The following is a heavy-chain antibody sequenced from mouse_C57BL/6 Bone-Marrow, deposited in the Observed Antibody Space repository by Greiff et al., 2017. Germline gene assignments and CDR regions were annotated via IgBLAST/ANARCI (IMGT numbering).Heavy chain of an antibody. CDR3: ARGRLQYYFDY. V-gene: IGHV1-42*01. CDR2: INPSTGGT. CDR1: GYSFTGYY. D-gene: IGHD2-4*01. Sequence: EVMLVESGPELVKPGASVKISCKASGYSFTGYYMNWVKQSPEKSLEWIGEINPSTGGTTYNQKFKAKATLTVDKSSSTAYMQLKSLTSEDSAVYYCARGRLQYYFDYWGQGTTLTVSS. J-gene: IGHJ2*01.